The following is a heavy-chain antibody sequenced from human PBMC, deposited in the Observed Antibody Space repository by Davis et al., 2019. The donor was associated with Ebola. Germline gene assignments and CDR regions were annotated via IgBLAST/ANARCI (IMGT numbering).Heavy chain of an antibody. CDR1: GYTFTGYY. CDR2: IIPIFGTA. D-gene: IGHD6-13*01. CDR3: ARGRRSSSWLLLFDY. J-gene: IGHJ4*02. Sequence: SVKVSCKASGYTFTGYYMHWVRQAPGQGLEWMGGIIPIFGTANYAQKFQGRVTITADKSTSTAYMELSRLRSDDTAVYYCARGRRSSSWLLLFDYWGQGTLVTVSS. V-gene: IGHV1-69*06.